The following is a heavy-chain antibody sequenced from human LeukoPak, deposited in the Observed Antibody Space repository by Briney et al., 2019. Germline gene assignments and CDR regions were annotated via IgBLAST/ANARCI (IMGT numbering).Heavy chain of an antibody. V-gene: IGHV3-21*01. Sequence: PGGSLRLSCAASGFTFSSYSMIWVRQAPGKGLEWVSSISSSSSYIYYADSVKGRFTISRDNAKNSLYLQMNSLRVEDTAVYYCARPDNYYDSSGYYCDYWGQGTLVTVSS. CDR2: ISSSSSYI. CDR1: GFTFSSYS. CDR3: ARPDNYYDSSGYYCDY. D-gene: IGHD3-22*01. J-gene: IGHJ4*02.